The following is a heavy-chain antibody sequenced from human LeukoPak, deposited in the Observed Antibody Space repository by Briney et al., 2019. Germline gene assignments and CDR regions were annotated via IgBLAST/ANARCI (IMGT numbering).Heavy chain of an antibody. J-gene: IGHJ4*02. CDR2: IYYNGNT. Sequence: SETLSLTCTVSGGSISTYYWSWIRQPPGKGLECIGHIYYNGNTNYNPSLKSRVTISVDTSKNQFSLKLSSVTAADTAVYYCAGVWSSGWNDCWGQGALVTVSS. CDR1: GGSISTYY. CDR3: AGVWSSGWNDC. D-gene: IGHD6-19*01. V-gene: IGHV4-59*01.